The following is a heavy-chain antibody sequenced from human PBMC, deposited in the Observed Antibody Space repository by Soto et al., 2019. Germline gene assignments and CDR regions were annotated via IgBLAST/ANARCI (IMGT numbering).Heavy chain of an antibody. D-gene: IGHD6-19*01. V-gene: IGHV3-66*01. CDR1: GCKGGGNG. CDR2: IYSGGST. CDR3: AREVAGDRDY. Sequence: GGSQRVSCGAAGCKGGGNGRSWVRQAPGKGLEWVSVIYSGGSTYYADSVKGRFTISRDNSKNTLYLQMNSLRAEDTAVYYCAREVAGDRDYWGQGTLVTVSS. J-gene: IGHJ4*02.